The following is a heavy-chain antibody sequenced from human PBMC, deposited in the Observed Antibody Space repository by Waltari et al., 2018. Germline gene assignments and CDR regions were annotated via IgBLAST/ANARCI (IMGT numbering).Heavy chain of an antibody. CDR2: IQSRTEGERT. J-gene: IGHJ4*02. Sequence: EVQMVESGGGFVKPGESLGLSCVHSGFTFAPAWLPWVRQGPGKGLEWVGRIQSRTEGERTDFAAPVKGRFSISRDDAKNTLYLQMNSLRSEDTAIYYCTTLDAPWGGGWGQGTQVTVSS. CDR1: GFTFAPAW. V-gene: IGHV3-15*01. CDR3: TTLDAPWGGG. D-gene: IGHD3-16*01.